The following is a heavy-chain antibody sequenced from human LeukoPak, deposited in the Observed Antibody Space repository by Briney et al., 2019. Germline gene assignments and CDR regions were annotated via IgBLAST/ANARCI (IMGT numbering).Heavy chain of an antibody. D-gene: IGHD4/OR15-4a*01. Sequence: ASVKVSCKVSGYTLIELSMHWVRQAPGKGLEWRGGFDPEDGETIYAQKFQGRVTMTEDTSTDTAYMELSSLRSEDTAVYYCATDVSSQYGGFDIWGQGTMVTVSS. CDR3: ATDVSSQYGGFDI. CDR1: GYTLIELS. CDR2: FDPEDGET. J-gene: IGHJ3*02. V-gene: IGHV1-24*01.